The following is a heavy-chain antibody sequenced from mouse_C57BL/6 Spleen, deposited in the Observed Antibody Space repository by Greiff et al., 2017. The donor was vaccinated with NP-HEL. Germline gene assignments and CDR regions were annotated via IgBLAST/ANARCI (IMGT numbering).Heavy chain of an antibody. CDR1: GFNIKDYY. J-gene: IGHJ1*03. D-gene: IGHD2-1*01. CDR2: IDPEDGET. CDR3: AREGNYPVV. Sequence: VTLKECGAELVKPGASVKLSCTASGFNIKDYYMRWVKQRTEQGLEWIGRIDPEDGETKYAPKFQGKATITADTSSNTAYLQLSSLTSEDTAVYYCAREGNYPVVWGTGTTVTVSS. V-gene: IGHV14-2*01.